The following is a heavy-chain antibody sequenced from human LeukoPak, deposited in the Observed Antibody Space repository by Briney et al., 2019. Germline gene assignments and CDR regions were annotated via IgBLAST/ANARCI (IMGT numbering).Heavy chain of an antibody. CDR3: ARDRAARGYYYYYMDV. V-gene: IGHV3-64*01. CDR1: GFTFSNYA. CDR2: IGSNGGST. Sequence: GGSLKLSCAASGFTFSNYAMHWVRPAPGKGLEYVSAIGSNGGSTYYANSVKGRFNISRDNSKNTLYLQMGSLRAEDMAVYYCARDRAARGYYYYYMDVWGKGTTVTVSS. J-gene: IGHJ6*03. D-gene: IGHD6-6*01.